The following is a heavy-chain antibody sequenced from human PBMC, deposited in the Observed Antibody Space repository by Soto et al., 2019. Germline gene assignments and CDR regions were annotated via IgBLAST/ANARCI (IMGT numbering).Heavy chain of an antibody. Sequence: GGSLRLSCAASGFTFSSYAMSWVRQAPGKGLEWVSAISGSGGSTYYADSVKGRFTISRDNSKNPLYLQMSSLRAEDAAVYYCGIPIVVGPAAGNYGMDVWGQGTTVTVSS. D-gene: IGHD2-2*01. J-gene: IGHJ6*02. CDR2: ISGSGGST. CDR1: GFTFSSYA. V-gene: IGHV3-23*01. CDR3: GIPIVVGPAAGNYGMDV.